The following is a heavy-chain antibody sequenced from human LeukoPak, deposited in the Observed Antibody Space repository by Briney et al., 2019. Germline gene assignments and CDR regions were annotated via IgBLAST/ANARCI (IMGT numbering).Heavy chain of an antibody. CDR1: GFTFSSYA. CDR2: ILYDGSNK. V-gene: IGHV3-30*04. Sequence: GGSLRLSCAASGFTFSSYAMHWVSQAPGKGLEWVAVILYDGSNKYYADSVKGRFTISRDNSKNTLYLQMNSLRAEDTAVYYCARPLRYCSSTSCYYFDYWGQGTLVTVSS. CDR3: ARPLRYCSSTSCYYFDY. J-gene: IGHJ4*02. D-gene: IGHD2-2*01.